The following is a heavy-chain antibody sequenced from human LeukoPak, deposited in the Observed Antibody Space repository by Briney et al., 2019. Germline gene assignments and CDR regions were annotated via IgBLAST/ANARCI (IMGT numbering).Heavy chain of an antibody. V-gene: IGHV4-59*01. D-gene: IGHD5-18*01. Sequence: SETLSLTCIVSGGSISSYYWSWIRQPPGKGLEWIGYVYHSGSTNYNPSLKSRVTISVDTSKNQFSLKLSSVTAADTAVYYCARGGGYSYGHLDDWGQGTLVTVSS. CDR1: GGSISSYY. CDR2: VYHSGST. J-gene: IGHJ4*02. CDR3: ARGGGYSYGHLDD.